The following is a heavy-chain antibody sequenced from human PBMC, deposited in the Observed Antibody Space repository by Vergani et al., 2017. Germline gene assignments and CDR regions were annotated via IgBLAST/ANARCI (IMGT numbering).Heavy chain of an antibody. V-gene: IGHV1-69*14. CDR3: ARDRGTVSPHADAFDF. D-gene: IGHD1-7*01. CDR1: GGTFSSYA. CDR2: IIPIFGTA. J-gene: IGHJ3*01. Sequence: QVQLVQSGAEVKKPGSSVKVSCKASGGTFSSYAISWVRQAPGQGLEWMGRIIPIFGTANYAQQFQGRVTITADKSTSTAYMELSSLRSEDTAVYYCARDRGTVSPHADAFDFWGQGTMVTVSS.